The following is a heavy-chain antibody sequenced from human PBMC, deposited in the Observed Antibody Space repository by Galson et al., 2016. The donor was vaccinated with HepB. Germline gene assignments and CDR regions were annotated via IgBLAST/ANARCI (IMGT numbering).Heavy chain of an antibody. V-gene: IGHV4-31*03. Sequence: ALSLTCTVSGDSINSAGYYWSWIRQHPGKGLEWIGDIYHSGNSYYNPSLKSRVSISVDTSKKQFSLKVSSVTAADTAVYYCAKGTTGYYYYGMDVWGQGATVTVSS. CDR3: AKGTTGYYYYGMDV. CDR1: GDSINSAGYY. D-gene: IGHD4-11*01. J-gene: IGHJ6*02. CDR2: IYHSGNS.